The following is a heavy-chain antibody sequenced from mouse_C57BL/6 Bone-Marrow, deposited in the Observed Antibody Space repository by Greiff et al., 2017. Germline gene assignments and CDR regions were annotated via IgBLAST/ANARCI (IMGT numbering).Heavy chain of an antibody. CDR1: GYAFSSYW. CDR2: IYPGDGDT. J-gene: IGHJ3*01. V-gene: IGHV1-80*01. D-gene: IGHD1-1*01. Sequence: VESGASVKISCKASGYAFSSYWMNWVKQRPGKGLEWIGQIYPGDGDTNYNGKFKGKATLTADKSSSTAYMQLSSLTSEDSAVYFCARSLLLRAGLAYWGQGTLVTVSA. CDR3: ARSLLLRAGLAY.